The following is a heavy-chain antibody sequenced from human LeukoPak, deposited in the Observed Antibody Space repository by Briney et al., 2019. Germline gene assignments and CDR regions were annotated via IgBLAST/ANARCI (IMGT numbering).Heavy chain of an antibody. Sequence: GGSLRLSCAASGFTVSSNYMSWVRQAPGKGLEWVSVIYSGGSTYYADSVKGRFTISRHNSKNTLYLQMNSLRAEDTAVYYCARAPLVGSSTSYYYYGMDVWGQGTTVTVSS. CDR2: IYSGGST. V-gene: IGHV3-53*01. CDR1: GFTVSSNY. CDR3: ARAPLVGSSTSYYYYGMDV. J-gene: IGHJ6*02. D-gene: IGHD2-2*01.